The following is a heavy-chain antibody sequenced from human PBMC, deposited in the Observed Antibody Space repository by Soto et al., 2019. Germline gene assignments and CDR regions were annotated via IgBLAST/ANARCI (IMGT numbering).Heavy chain of an antibody. V-gene: IGHV4-4*07. D-gene: IGHD6-13*01. CDR3: ARDIAAAGKEY. J-gene: IGHJ4*02. Sequence: SETLSLTCTVSVGSISSYYWSLIRQPAGKGLEWIGRIYTSGSTNYNPSLKSRVTMSVDTSKNQFSLKLSSVTAADTAVYYCARDIAAAGKEYWGQGTMVTVSS. CDR1: VGSISSYY. CDR2: IYTSGST.